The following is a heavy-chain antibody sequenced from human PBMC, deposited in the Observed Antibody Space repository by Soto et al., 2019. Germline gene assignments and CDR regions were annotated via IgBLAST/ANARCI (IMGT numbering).Heavy chain of an antibody. J-gene: IGHJ4*02. Sequence: EVQLVESGGGLVQPGRSLRLSCAASGFTFDDYAMHWVRQAPGKGLEWVSGISWNSGSIGYADSVKGRFTISRDNAKNSLYLQMNSLRAEDTALYYCAKDRGYCSGGSCYPTYYFDYWGQGTLVTVSS. V-gene: IGHV3-9*01. CDR2: ISWNSGSI. CDR3: AKDRGYCSGGSCYPTYYFDY. D-gene: IGHD2-15*01. CDR1: GFTFDDYA.